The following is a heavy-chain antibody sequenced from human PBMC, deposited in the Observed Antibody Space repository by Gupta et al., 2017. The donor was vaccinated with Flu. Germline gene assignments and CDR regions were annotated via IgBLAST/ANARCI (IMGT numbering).Heavy chain of an antibody. J-gene: IGHJ6*03. CDR1: GDSISPGRW. D-gene: IGHD3-3*01. Sequence: VQLQQSGPGLVKPSGTLSVSCSFSGDSISPGRWWTCVRQPPGKGLGWVGKIDHSGSTYYNTSLKSRVSISLDESKNEFSLKLTSVTAADTAVYYCSRGASVGVQTPVRTRPRYYMDVWGKGTTVTVSS. CDR2: IDHSGST. CDR3: SRGASVGVQTPVRTRPRYYMDV. V-gene: IGHV4-4*02.